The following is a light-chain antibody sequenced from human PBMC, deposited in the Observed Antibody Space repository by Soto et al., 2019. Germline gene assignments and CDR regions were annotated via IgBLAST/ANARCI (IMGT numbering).Light chain of an antibody. Sequence: EIVMAQSPATLSVSPWERATLSCGASQSMSSNLAWYQQKPGQAPRLLMFRTSSRATGFPARFSGSGSGTEFNLTISSLQSEDFGVYYCQQYNNWPRATFGGGTKVDI. CDR2: RTS. CDR3: QQYNNWPRAT. V-gene: IGKV3-15*01. J-gene: IGKJ4*01. CDR1: QSMSSN.